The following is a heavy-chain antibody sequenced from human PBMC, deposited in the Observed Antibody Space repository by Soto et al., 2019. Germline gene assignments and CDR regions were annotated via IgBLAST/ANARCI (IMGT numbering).Heavy chain of an antibody. CDR1: GFTFSSYS. Sequence: GGSLRLSCAASGFTFSSYSMNWVRQAPGKGLEWVSYISSSSSTIYYADSVKGRFTISRDNAKNSLYLQMNSLRAEDTAVYYCAGGLDIVVVPAAPALDVWGKGTTVTVSS. J-gene: IGHJ6*04. D-gene: IGHD2-2*03. CDR2: ISSSSSTI. CDR3: AGGLDIVVVPAAPALDV. V-gene: IGHV3-48*01.